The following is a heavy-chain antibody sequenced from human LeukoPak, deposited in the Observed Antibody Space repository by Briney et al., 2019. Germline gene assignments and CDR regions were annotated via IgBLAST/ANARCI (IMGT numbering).Heavy chain of an antibody. CDR1: GFTFSSYW. CDR3: ASQYLYYYGYYRGYFDY. D-gene: IGHD3-10*01. CDR2: IKQDGSEK. V-gene: IGHV3-7*01. J-gene: IGHJ4*02. Sequence: PGGSLRLSCAASGFTFSSYWMSWVRQAPGKGLEWVANIKQDGSEKYYVDSVKGRFTISRDNAKNSLYLQMNSLRAEDTAVYYCASQYLYYYGYYRGYFDYWGQGTLSPSPQ.